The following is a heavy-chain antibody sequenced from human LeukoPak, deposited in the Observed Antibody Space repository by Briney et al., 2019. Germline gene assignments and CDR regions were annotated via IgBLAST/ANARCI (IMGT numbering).Heavy chain of an antibody. J-gene: IGHJ4*02. CDR3: ARNPYGEYSFDY. V-gene: IGHV3-30*04. CDR2: ISKDGGHK. D-gene: IGHD4-17*01. Sequence: HPGGSLRLSCAASGFTFSDCAVHWVRQAPGKGLEWVAIISKDGGHKYYADSVQGRFTISRDNFNSALYLQMNTLRPDDTAVYYCARNPYGEYSFDYWGQGTLVTVSS. CDR1: GFTFSDCA.